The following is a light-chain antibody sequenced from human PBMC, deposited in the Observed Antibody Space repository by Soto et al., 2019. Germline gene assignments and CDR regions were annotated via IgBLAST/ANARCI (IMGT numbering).Light chain of an antibody. CDR1: SSDVGADNF. J-gene: IGLJ1*01. Sequence: QSLLTQPASVSWSPGQSITISCTGTSSDVGADNFISWYQQHPDKAPKLMIYNVYDRPSGISYRFSGSKSGNTASLTISGLQGEDEADYYCSAYTVSRTYVFGTGTKVTV. V-gene: IGLV2-14*03. CDR2: NVY. CDR3: SAYTVSRTYV.